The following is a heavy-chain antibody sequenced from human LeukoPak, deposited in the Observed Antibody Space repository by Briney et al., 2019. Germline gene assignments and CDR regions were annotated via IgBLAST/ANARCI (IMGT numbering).Heavy chain of an antibody. V-gene: IGHV3-9*01. CDR2: ISWNSGSI. CDR1: GFTFDDYA. D-gene: IGHD3-22*01. Sequence: PGGALRLSCEASGFTFDDYAMHWVRHAPGKGLEWVSGISWNSGSIGYADSVKGRFTISRDNAKNSLYLQMNSLRAEDTALYYCAKDYDSSGYYKFDYWGQGTLVTVSS. CDR3: AKDYDSSGYYKFDY. J-gene: IGHJ4*02.